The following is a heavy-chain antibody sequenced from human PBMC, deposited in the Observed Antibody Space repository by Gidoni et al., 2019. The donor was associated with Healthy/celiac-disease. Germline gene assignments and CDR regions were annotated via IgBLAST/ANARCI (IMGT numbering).Heavy chain of an antibody. CDR2: ISSNGGST. J-gene: IGHJ4*02. D-gene: IGHD3-10*01. Sequence: EVQLVESGGGLVQPGGSLRLSCAASGFTFSSYAMLWVRQAPGKGLEYVSAISSNGGSTYYANSVKGRFTISRDNSKNTLYLQMGSLRAEDMAVYYCARDQVTMVRGVIITSPFDYWGQGTLVTVSS. CDR1: GFTFSSYA. CDR3: ARDQVTMVRGVIITSPFDY. V-gene: IGHV3-64*01.